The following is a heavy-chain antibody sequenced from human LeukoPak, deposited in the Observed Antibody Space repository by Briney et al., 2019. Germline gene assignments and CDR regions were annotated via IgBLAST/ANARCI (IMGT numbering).Heavy chain of an antibody. V-gene: IGHV1-69*04. CDR1: GGTFSSYA. Sequence: GASVKVSCKASGGTFSSYAISWVRQAPGQGLEWMGRIIPILGIANYAQKFQGRVTITADKSTSTAYMELSSLRSEDTAVYYCARGRRYSGYDRPPTMDYWGQGTLVTVSS. J-gene: IGHJ4*02. CDR2: IIPILGIA. D-gene: IGHD5-12*01. CDR3: ARGRRYSGYDRPPTMDY.